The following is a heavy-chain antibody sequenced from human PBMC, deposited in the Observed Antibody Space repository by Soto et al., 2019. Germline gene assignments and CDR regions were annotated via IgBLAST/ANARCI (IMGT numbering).Heavy chain of an antibody. CDR3: ARGTTSHGWFDP. D-gene: IGHD4-4*01. CDR1: GGSISSGDYY. Sequence: QVQLQESGPGLVKPSQTLSLTCTVSGGSISSGDYYWSWIRQPPGKGLEWIGYIYYSGSTYYNPSLKCRVTLSVDTSKNRFSLKLSSVTAADTAVHYCARGTTSHGWFDPWGQGTLVTVSS. J-gene: IGHJ5*02. V-gene: IGHV4-30-4*01. CDR2: IYYSGST.